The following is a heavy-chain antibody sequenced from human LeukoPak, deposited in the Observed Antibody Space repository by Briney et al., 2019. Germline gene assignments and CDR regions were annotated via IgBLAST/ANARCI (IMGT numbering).Heavy chain of an antibody. D-gene: IGHD3-10*01. CDR3: ARWGDSEAYGSGSYDKYYFDY. Sequence: SETLSLTCTVSGGSISSSSYYWGWIRQPPGKGLEWIGSIYYSGSTYYNPSLKSRVTISVDTSKNQFSLKLRSVTAADTAVYYCARWGDSEAYGSGSYDKYYFDYWGQGTLVTVSS. CDR2: IYYSGST. CDR1: GGSISSSSYY. V-gene: IGHV4-39*01. J-gene: IGHJ4*02.